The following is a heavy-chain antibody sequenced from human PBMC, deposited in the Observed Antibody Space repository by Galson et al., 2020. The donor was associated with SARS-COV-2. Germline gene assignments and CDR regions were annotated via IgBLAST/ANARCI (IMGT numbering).Heavy chain of an antibody. CDR2: IWYDGSNK. CDR1: GFTFSSYG. V-gene: IGHV3-33*01. J-gene: IGHJ6*02. CDR3: ASQGSGWYGMDV. Sequence: GGSLRLSSAASGFTFSSYGMHWVRQAPGKGLEWVAVIWYDGSNKYYADSVKGRFTISRDNSKNTLYLQMNSLRAEDTAVYYCASQGSGWYGMDVWCQGTTVTVSS. D-gene: IGHD6-19*01.